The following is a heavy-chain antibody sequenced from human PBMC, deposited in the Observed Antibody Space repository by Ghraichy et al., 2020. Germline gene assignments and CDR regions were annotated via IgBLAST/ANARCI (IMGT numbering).Heavy chain of an antibody. D-gene: IGHD3-22*01. V-gene: IGHV3-20*04. CDR1: GFSFEDYD. Sequence: GESLNISCAVSGFSFEDYDMAWVRQAPGKGLEWVSGLNRNGGSRLYGHSVTGRFTISRDNAKNSLYLQMNSLRADDTALYYCARKTYESSGYCDAFDIWGQGTKVTVSS. CDR3: ARKTYESSGYCDAFDI. CDR2: LNRNGGSR. J-gene: IGHJ3*02.